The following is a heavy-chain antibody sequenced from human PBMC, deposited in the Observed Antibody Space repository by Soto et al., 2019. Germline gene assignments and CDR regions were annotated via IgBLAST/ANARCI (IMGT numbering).Heavy chain of an antibody. CDR1: GITFGSRA. J-gene: IGHJ4*02. CDR3: ARDPADILTGYPDY. CDR2: IFHDGSEK. D-gene: IGHD3-9*01. Sequence: GVSLRLSCVASGITFGSRAMHWVRQAPGEGLEWVAAIFHDGSEKYYAHSVKGRFAISRDNSKNTLYLQMSSLRAEDTAVYYCARDPADILTGYPDYWGQGTLVTVSS. V-gene: IGHV3-33*08.